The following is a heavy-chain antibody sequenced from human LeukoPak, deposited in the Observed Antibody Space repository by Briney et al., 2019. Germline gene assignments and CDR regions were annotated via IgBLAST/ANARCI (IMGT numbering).Heavy chain of an antibody. CDR3: ARDSGIAAAGSGFDY. CDR2: IYTSGST. CDR1: GSSISSYY. Sequence: PSETLSLTCTVSGSSISSYYWNWIRQPAGKGLEWIGRIYTSGSTNYNPSLKSRVTISVDASKNQFSLKLSSVTAADTAVYYCARDSGIAAAGSGFDYWGQGTLVTVSS. J-gene: IGHJ4*02. V-gene: IGHV4-4*07. D-gene: IGHD6-13*01.